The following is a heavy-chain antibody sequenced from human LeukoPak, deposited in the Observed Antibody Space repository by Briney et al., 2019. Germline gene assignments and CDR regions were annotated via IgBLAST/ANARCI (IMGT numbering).Heavy chain of an antibody. Sequence: PGGSLRLSCAASGFTFSSYSMNWVRQAPGKGLERVSYISSSSSTIYYADSVKGRFTISRDNAKNSLYLQMNSLRAEDTAVYYCVSEYSGYDLADYWGQGTLVTVSS. CDR1: GFTFSSYS. CDR3: VSEYSGYDLADY. D-gene: IGHD5-12*01. V-gene: IGHV3-48*01. J-gene: IGHJ4*02. CDR2: ISSSSSTI.